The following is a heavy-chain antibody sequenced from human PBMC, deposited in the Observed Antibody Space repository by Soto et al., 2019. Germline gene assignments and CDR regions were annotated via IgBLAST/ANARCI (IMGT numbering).Heavy chain of an antibody. V-gene: IGHV3-23*01. CDR2: IRATADSK. CDR3: AAGLVLRFLEWLPHLDY. D-gene: IGHD3-3*01. CDR1: GFTFSSYA. Sequence: PGGSLRLSCVASGFTFSSYAMTWVRQAPGKGLEWVAVIRATADSKYYADSVKGRFTISRDNSKNTLYLQMNSLRAEDTAVYYCAAGLVLRFLEWLPHLDYWGQGTLDTVSS. J-gene: IGHJ4*02.